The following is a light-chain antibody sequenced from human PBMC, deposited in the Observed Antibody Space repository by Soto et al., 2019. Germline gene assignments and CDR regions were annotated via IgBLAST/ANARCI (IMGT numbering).Light chain of an antibody. CDR2: AAS. CDR1: QGISDY. V-gene: IGKV1-27*01. CDR3: QKYNSAPPP. J-gene: IGKJ4*01. Sequence: DIQMTQSPSSLSASVGDRVTITCRASQGISDYLAWYQQKPGKVPKLLIYAASTLQSGVQSRFSGSGYGTDLNLTINRLQPEDVATYFCQKYNSAPPPFGGGTKVDIK.